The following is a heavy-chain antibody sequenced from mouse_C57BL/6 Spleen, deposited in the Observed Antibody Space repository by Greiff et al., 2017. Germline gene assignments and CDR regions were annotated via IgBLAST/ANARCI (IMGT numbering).Heavy chain of an antibody. CDR1: GYTFTSYW. CDR3: ARAWYYGSYWYFDV. CDR2: IDPSDSYT. V-gene: IGHV1-69*01. D-gene: IGHD1-1*01. Sequence: VKLQQPGAELVMPGASVKLSCKASGYTFTSYWMHWVKQRPGQGLEWIGEIDPSDSYTNYNQKFKGKSTLTVDKSSSTAYMQLSSLTSEDSAVYYCARAWYYGSYWYFDVWGTGTTVTVSS. J-gene: IGHJ1*03.